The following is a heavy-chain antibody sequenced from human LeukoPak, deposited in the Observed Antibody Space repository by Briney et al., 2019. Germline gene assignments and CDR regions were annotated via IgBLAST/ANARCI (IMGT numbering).Heavy chain of an antibody. J-gene: IGHJ3*02. CDR3: ARQHRGYSYGGAFDI. CDR1: GYSFTSYW. V-gene: IGHV5-51*01. Sequence: GESLKISCKGSGYSFTSYWIGWVRQMPGKGLEWMGIIYPGDSDTRYSPSFQGQVTISADKSISTAYLQWSSLKASDTAMYYCARQHRGYSYGGAFDIWGQGTMVTVSS. CDR2: IYPGDSDT. D-gene: IGHD5-18*01.